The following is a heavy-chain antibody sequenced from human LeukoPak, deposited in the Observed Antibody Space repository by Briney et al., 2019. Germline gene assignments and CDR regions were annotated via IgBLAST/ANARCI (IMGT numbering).Heavy chain of an antibody. Sequence: SVKVSCKASGGTFSSYAISWVRQAHGQGLEWMGGIIPIFGTANYAQKFQGRVTITTDESTSTAYRELSSLRSEDTAVYYCASRIQRDDAFDIWGQGTMVTASS. J-gene: IGHJ3*02. CDR3: ASRIQRDDAFDI. V-gene: IGHV1-69*05. CDR2: IIPIFGTA. D-gene: IGHD5-18*01. CDR1: GGTFSSYA.